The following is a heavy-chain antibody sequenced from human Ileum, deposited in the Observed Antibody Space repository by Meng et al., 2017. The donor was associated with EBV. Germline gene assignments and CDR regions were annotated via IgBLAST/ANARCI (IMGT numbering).Heavy chain of an antibody. CDR2: IYYSGST. J-gene: IGHJ4*02. CDR3: AKNRINMLD. V-gene: IGHV4-59*01. Sequence: QLQESGPGLVKPSETLCLTCTVSGGSNSSYYWSWIRQPPGKGLEWIGYIYYSGSTNYNPSLKSRVTMSVDTSKNQFSLKLSSVTAADTAVYYCAKNRINMLDWGQGTLVTVSS. D-gene: IGHD3-10*02. CDR1: GGSNSSYY.